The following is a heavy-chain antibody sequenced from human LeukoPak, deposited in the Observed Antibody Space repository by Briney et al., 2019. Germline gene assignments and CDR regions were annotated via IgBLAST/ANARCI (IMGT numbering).Heavy chain of an antibody. CDR2: FQYGGAT. J-gene: IGHJ5*02. CDR3: ARHVSDCSAGSCYSYFDP. CDR1: GDSISRSSSY. D-gene: IGHD2-15*01. V-gene: IGHV4-39*01. Sequence: SSETLSLTCTVSGDSISRSSSYWGWIRQPPGKGLEWIGSFQYGGATYYNPSLKSRVTKSADTSKNQFSLKLNSVTAADTAVYYCARHVSDCSAGSCYSYFDPWGQGTLVTVSS.